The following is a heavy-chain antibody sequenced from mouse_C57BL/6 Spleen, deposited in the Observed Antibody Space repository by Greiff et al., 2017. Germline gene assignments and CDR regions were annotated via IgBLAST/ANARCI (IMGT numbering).Heavy chain of an antibody. V-gene: IGHV1-66*01. CDR3: ARSGGYGNWFAY. CDR2: IYPGSGNT. J-gene: IGHJ3*01. D-gene: IGHD2-1*01. Sequence: QVQLQQSGPELVKPGASVKISCKASGYSFTSYYIHWVKQRPGQGLEWIGWIYPGSGNTKYNEKFKGKATLTADTSSSTAYMQLSSLTAEDSAVYYGARSGGYGNWFAYWGQGTLVTVSA. CDR1: GYSFTSYY.